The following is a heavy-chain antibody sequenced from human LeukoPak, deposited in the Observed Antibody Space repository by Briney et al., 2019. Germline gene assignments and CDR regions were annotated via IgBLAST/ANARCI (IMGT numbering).Heavy chain of an antibody. D-gene: IGHD2-15*01. J-gene: IGHJ4*02. CDR1: GFTFSGYA. CDR3: AKNGGSQCYSHLDS. Sequence: GGSLRLSCAASGFTFSGYAMSWVRQAPGKGLEWVSGTRGSGGSTYYAGSVKGRFTISRDNSKNTLYLQMNSLRVEDTAVYYCAKNGGSQCYSHLDSWGQGTLVTVSS. V-gene: IGHV3-23*01. CDR2: TRGSGGST.